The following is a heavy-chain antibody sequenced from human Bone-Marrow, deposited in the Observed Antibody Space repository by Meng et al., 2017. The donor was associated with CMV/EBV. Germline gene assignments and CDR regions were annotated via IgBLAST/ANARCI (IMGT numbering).Heavy chain of an antibody. V-gene: IGHV3-23*01. CDR1: GFTFSSYA. J-gene: IGHJ6*02. CDR3: AKVGRTIFGVVTTRDYGMDV. CDR2: ISGSGGST. D-gene: IGHD3-3*01. Sequence: GGSLRLSCAASGFTFSSYAMSWVRQAPGKGLEWVSAISGSGGSTYYADSVKGRFTISRDNSKNTLYLQMNSLRAEDTAVYYCAKVGRTIFGVVTTRDYGMDVWGQGTTGTVSS.